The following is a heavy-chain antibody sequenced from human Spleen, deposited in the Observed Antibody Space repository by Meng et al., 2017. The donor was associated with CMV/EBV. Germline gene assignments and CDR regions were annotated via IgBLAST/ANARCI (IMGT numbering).Heavy chain of an antibody. CDR2: INPSGNT. D-gene: IGHD3-16*01. V-gene: IGHV4-34*01. J-gene: IGHJ4*02. Sequence: SETLSLTCAVYGGSFSGYYWSWIRQSPGKGLEWIGEINPSGNTNYNPSLRRRVAISVDTSKNQFSLRLTSVTAADTAFYFCARRGGLAYTYFFDFWDAGALVTVSS. CDR3: ARRGGLAYTYFFDF. CDR1: GGSFSGYY.